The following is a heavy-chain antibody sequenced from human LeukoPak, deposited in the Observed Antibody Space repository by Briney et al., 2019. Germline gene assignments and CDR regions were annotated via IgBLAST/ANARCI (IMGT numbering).Heavy chain of an antibody. J-gene: IGHJ4*02. CDR3: AKEVLRGSGWFDY. V-gene: IGHV3-9*01. CDR1: GFTFDDYA. D-gene: IGHD6-19*01. Sequence: PGGSLRLSCAASGFTFDDYAMHWVRQAPGKGLEWVSGISWNSGSIGYADSVKGRFTISRDNSKNTLYLQMNSLRAEDTAVYYCAKEVLRGSGWFDYWGQGTLVTVSS. CDR2: ISWNSGSI.